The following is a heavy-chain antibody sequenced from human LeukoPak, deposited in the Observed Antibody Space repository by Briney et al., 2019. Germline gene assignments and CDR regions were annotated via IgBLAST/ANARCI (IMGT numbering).Heavy chain of an antibody. CDR2: IYSRGDT. V-gene: IGHV3-53*01. Sequence: GGSLRLSCAASEFIVSINYMTWVRQAPGKGLELVSLIYSRGDTKYADSVKGRFTISRDNSKNTLYLQMSSLRTEDTAVYFCAKDRLGGPYFFHYWGQGTLVTVSS. D-gene: IGHD3-16*01. CDR1: EFIVSINY. J-gene: IGHJ4*02. CDR3: AKDRLGGPYFFHY.